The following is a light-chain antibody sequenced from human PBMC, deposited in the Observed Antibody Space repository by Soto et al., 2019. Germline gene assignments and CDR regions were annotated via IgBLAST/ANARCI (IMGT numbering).Light chain of an antibody. CDR3: QQSYSTPPWT. CDR2: DAS. V-gene: IGKV1-39*01. J-gene: IGKJ5*01. CDR1: QSIRSY. Sequence: DIQLTQSPSSLSASVGDKVTITCRASQSIRSYLNWVQQKPGKAPKLLIYDASSLQTGVPSRFSGSGSGTDFSLTIRSLQPEDFATYYCQQSYSTPPWTFGQGTRREIK.